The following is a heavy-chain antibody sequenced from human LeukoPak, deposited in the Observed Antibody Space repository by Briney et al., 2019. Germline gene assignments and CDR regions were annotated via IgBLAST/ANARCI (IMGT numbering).Heavy chain of an antibody. J-gene: IGHJ4*02. D-gene: IGHD6-6*01. CDR1: GFTFSSYV. CDR2: ISYDGSDK. CDR3: ARVPHGEQLAEKDY. Sequence: GGSLRLSCAASGFTFSSYVMHWVRQAPGKGLEWVAVISYDGSDKYYADSVKGRFTISRDNSKNTLYLQMNSLRAKDTAVYYCARVPHGEQLAEKDYWGQGTLVTVSS. V-gene: IGHV3-30*03.